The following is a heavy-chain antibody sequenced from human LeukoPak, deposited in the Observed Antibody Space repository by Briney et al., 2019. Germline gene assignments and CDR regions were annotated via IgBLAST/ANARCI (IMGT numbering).Heavy chain of an antibody. CDR2: IKQDGSEK. D-gene: IGHD3-22*01. CDR3: ARDELQYLYASSGLFVF. Sequence: GGSLRLSCAASGFTFSDYWMGWVRQAPGRGLEWVANIKQDGSEKYYGESVRGRITISRDKAKNSVYLQMTRLRAEQTAVYYCARDELQYLYASSGLFVFWGEGPLVTVSS. CDR1: GFTFSDYW. J-gene: IGHJ4*02. V-gene: IGHV3-7*01.